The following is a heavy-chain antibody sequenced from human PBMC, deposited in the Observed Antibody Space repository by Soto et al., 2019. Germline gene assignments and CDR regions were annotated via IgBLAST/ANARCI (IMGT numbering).Heavy chain of an antibody. CDR2: VYHNGSD. D-gene: IGHD3-10*01. V-gene: IGHV4-30-2*01. J-gene: IGHJ6*02. CDR1: AGSISTPGYS. CDR3: AARPYYYYGLDV. Sequence: PSETLSLTCTVSAGSISTPGYSWSWIRQPPGKAPEWIGYVYHNGSDYPKPSLKSRVTISLDGDKNQFSLKMTSVTAADTGLYSGAARPYYYYGLDVWGQGTTVTVSS.